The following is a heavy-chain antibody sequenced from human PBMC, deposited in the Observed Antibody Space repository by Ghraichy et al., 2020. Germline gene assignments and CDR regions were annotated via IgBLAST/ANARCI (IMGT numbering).Heavy chain of an antibody. D-gene: IGHD2-21*02. J-gene: IGHJ4*02. CDR2: IKSKTDGGTT. CDR1: GFTFSNAW. CDR3: TTDPYCGGDCDFDY. V-gene: IGHV3-15*01. Sequence: GGSLRLSCAASGFTFSNAWMSWVRQAPGKGLEWVGRIKSKTDGGTTDYAAPVKGRFTISRDDSKNPLYLQMNSLKTEDTAVYYCTTDPYCGGDCDFDYWGQGTLVTVSS.